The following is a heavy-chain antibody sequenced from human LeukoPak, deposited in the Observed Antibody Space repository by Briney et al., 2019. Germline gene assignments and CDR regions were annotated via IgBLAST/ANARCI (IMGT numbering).Heavy chain of an antibody. CDR1: GGSISSSSYY. CDR2: IYYSGST. J-gene: IGHJ4*02. CDR3: ASTHYDSSGFDY. D-gene: IGHD3-22*01. Sequence: SETLSLTCTVSGGSISSSSYYWGWIRQPPGKGLEWIGYIYYSGSTNYNPSLKSRVTISVDTSKNQFSLKLSSVTAADTAVYYCASTHYDSSGFDYWGQGTLVTVSS. V-gene: IGHV4-61*05.